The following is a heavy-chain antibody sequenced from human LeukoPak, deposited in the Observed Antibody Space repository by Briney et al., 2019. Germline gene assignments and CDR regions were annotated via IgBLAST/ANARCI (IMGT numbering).Heavy chain of an antibody. CDR2: IKEDGSEK. V-gene: IGHV3-7*01. D-gene: IGHD3-3*01. Sequence: PGGSLRLSCAASGFTFSNAWMSWVRQTPGKGLEWVANIKEDGSEKNYVDSVKGRFTLSRDNAKNSLYLQMNSLRAEDTAVYYCARSGSDFDYWGQGTLVSVSS. J-gene: IGHJ4*02. CDR3: ARSGSDFDY. CDR1: GFTFSNAW.